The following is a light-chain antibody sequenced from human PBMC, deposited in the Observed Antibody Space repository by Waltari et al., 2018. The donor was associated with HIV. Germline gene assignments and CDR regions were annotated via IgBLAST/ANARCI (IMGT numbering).Light chain of an antibody. CDR2: DVS. Sequence: QSALTQPRSVSGSPGQSVTIYCTGTSSDVGGYNYVSWYQHHPGKAPKLMIYDVSKRPSGVPDRFSGSKSGNTASLTISGLQAEDEADYYCCSYAGSYTLVFGGGTTLTVL. V-gene: IGLV2-11*01. CDR1: SSDVGGYNY. CDR3: CSYAGSYTLV. J-gene: IGLJ2*01.